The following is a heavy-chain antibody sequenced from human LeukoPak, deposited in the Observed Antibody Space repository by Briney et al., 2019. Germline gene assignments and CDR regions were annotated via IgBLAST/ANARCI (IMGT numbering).Heavy chain of an antibody. D-gene: IGHD1-26*01. CDR1: GYTFTGYY. CDR2: INPNSGGT. CDR3: ARDPSPARIVGAYDY. J-gene: IGHJ4*02. Sequence: ASVKVSCKASGYTFTGYYMHWVRQAPGQGLEWMGWINPNSGGTNYAQKFQGRVTMTRDTSTSTVYMELSSLRSEDTAVYYCARDPSPARIVGAYDYWGQGTLVTVSS. V-gene: IGHV1-2*02.